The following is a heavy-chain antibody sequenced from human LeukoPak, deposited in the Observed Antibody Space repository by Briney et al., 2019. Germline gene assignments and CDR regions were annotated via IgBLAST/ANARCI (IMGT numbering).Heavy chain of an antibody. CDR3: ATSSPRNYFDH. CDR1: GFTFSNYA. Sequence: GGSLRLSCAVSGFTFSNYAMNWVRQAPGKGLEWVSGISASGGSTYYADSVKGRFTISRDDSKNTIYLQMDSLRAEDTAVYYCATSSPRNYFDHWGQGTLVTVSS. V-gene: IGHV3-23*01. CDR2: ISASGGST. J-gene: IGHJ4*02. D-gene: IGHD1-14*01.